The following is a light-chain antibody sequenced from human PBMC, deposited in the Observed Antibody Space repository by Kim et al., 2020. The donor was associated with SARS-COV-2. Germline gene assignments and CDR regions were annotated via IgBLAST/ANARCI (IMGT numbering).Light chain of an antibody. V-gene: IGLV3-1*01. CDR3: QAWDSSTVV. J-gene: IGLJ2*01. Sequence: SYELTQPPSVSVSPGQTASITCSGDKVGDKYACWYQQKPGQSPVLVIYQDSKRPSGIPERFSGSNSGNTATLTISGTQAMDEADYYCQAWDSSTVVFGGGTQRTVL. CDR1: KVGDKY. CDR2: QDS.